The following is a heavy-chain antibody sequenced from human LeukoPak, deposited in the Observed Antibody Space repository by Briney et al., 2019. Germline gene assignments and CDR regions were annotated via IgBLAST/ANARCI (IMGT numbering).Heavy chain of an antibody. CDR2: IYYSGST. CDR3: ARHGGSHWIDY. CDR1: GGSISSYY. J-gene: IGHJ4*02. Sequence: SETLSLTCTVSGGSISSYYWSWIRQPPGKGLEWIGYIYYSGSTNYNPSLKSRVTISVDTSKNQFPLKLSSVTAADTAVYYCARHGGSHWIDYWGQGTLVTVSS. V-gene: IGHV4-59*08. D-gene: IGHD1-1*01.